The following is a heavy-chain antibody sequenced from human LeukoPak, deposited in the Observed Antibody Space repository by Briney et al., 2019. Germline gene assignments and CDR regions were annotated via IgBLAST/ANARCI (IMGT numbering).Heavy chain of an antibody. J-gene: IGHJ6*04. CDR2: IISFFGTA. CDR3: TSARASTYYYDSGPYYYYGMDV. Sequence: SVKVSCKASGGTFSSYAICWVRQAPGQGLEWMGGIISFFGTANYVQKFQGRVTNNADKSTSTAYMALSSLRSKDTAVYYSTSARASTYYYDSGPYYYYGMDVWGKGTTVTVSS. D-gene: IGHD3-10*01. CDR1: GGTFSSYA. V-gene: IGHV1-69*06.